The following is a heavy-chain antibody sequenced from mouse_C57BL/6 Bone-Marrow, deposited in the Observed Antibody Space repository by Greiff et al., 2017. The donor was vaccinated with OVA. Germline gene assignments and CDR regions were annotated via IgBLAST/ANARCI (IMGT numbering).Heavy chain of an antibody. CDR1: GYTFTSYW. CDR2: IDPSDSYT. D-gene: IGHD2-4*01. Sequence: QVQLQQPGAELVRPGTSVKLSCKASGYTFTSYWMHWVKQRPGQGLEWIGVIDPSDSYTKYNQKFKGKATLTVDTSSSTAYMQLSSLTSEDSAVYYCARGYDYLYYYAMDYWGQGTSVTVSS. CDR3: ARGYDYLYYYAMDY. V-gene: IGHV1-59*01. J-gene: IGHJ4*01.